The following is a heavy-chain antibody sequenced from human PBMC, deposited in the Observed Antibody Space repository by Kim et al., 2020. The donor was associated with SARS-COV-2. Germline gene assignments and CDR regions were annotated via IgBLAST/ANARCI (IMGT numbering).Heavy chain of an antibody. CDR1: GGSISSSSYY. D-gene: IGHD2-15*01. CDR3: ARHKSRGFRLVPVLPFDY. V-gene: IGHV4-39*01. Sequence: SETLSLTCTVSGGSISSSSYYWGWIRQPPGKGLEWIGSIYYSGSTYYNPSLKSRVTISVDTSKNQFSLKLSSVTAADTAVYYCARHKSRGFRLVPVLPFDYWGQGTLVTVSS. J-gene: IGHJ4*02. CDR2: IYYSGST.